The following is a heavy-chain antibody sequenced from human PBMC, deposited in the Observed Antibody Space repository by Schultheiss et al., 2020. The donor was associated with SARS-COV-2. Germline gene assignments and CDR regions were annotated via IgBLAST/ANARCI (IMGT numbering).Heavy chain of an antibody. Sequence: GGSLRLSCAASGFTFSSYAMSWVRQAPGKGLEWVSAISGSGGSTYYADSVKGRFTISRDNSKNTLYLQMNSLRAEDTAVYYCAISDFWSGYTYYYGMDVWGQGTTVTVSS. CDR2: ISGSGGST. J-gene: IGHJ6*02. CDR3: AISDFWSGYTYYYGMDV. D-gene: IGHD3-3*01. V-gene: IGHV3-23*01. CDR1: GFTFSSYA.